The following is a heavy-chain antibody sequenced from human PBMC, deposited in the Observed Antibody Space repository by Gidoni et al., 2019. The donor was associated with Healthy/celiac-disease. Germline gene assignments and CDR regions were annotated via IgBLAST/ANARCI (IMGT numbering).Heavy chain of an antibody. CDR1: GGSFSGYY. Sequence: QVQLQQWGAGLLKPSETLSLTCAVYGGSFSGYYWSWIRQPPGKGLEWIGEINHSGSTNYNPSLKSRVTISVDTSKNQFSLKLSSVTAADTAVYYCATALIAAAGKAWFDPWGQGTLVTVSS. CDR3: ATALIAAAGKAWFDP. CDR2: INHSGST. D-gene: IGHD6-13*01. J-gene: IGHJ5*02. V-gene: IGHV4-34*01.